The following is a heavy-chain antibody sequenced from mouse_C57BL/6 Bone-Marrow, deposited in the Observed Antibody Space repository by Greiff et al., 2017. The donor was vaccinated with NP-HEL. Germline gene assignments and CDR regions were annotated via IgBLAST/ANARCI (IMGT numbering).Heavy chain of an antibody. D-gene: IGHD1-1*01. CDR1: GFTFSDYY. J-gene: IGHJ4*01. Sequence: EVQLQESGGGLVQPGGSLKLSCAASGFTFSDYYMYWVRQTPEKRLEWVAYISNGGGSTYYPDTVKGRFTISRDNAKNTLYLQMSRLKSEDTAMYYCANYYGSSYGAMDYWGQGTSVTVSS. V-gene: IGHV5-12*01. CDR3: ANYYGSSYGAMDY. CDR2: ISNGGGST.